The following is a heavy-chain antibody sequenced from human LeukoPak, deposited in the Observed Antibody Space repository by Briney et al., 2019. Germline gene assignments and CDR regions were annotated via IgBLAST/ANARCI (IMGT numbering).Heavy chain of an antibody. CDR3: ARVRGHSSSWSGPFDP. V-gene: IGHV4-39*07. CDR1: GGSISSSSYY. D-gene: IGHD6-13*01. J-gene: IGHJ5*02. CDR2: IYYSGST. Sequence: SETLSLTCTVSGGSISSSSYYWGWIRQPPGKGLEWIGSIYYSGSTYYNPSLKSRVTISVDTSKNQFSLKLSPVTAADTAVYYCARVRGHSSSWSGPFDPWGQGTLVTVSS.